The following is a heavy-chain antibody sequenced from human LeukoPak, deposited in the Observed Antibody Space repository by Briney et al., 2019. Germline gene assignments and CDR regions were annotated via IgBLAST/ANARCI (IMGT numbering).Heavy chain of an antibody. D-gene: IGHD3-22*01. CDR1: GYTFTSYW. Sequence: KVSCKASGYTFTSYWIGWVRQMPGKGLEWMGIIYPGDSDTRYSPSFQGQVTISADKSISTAYLQWSSLKASDTAMYYCARVGANYYDSSGYYPFDIWGQGTMVTVSS. CDR3: ARVGANYYDSSGYYPFDI. J-gene: IGHJ3*02. CDR2: IYPGDSDT. V-gene: IGHV5-51*01.